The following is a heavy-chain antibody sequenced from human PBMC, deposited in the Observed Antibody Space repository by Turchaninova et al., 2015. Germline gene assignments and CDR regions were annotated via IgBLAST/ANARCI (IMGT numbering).Heavy chain of an antibody. CDR1: GGFISIGNYY. Sequence: QVQLPESGPGLVKPSHTLSLTCIVSGGFISIGNYYWTWVRQPPGKGLEYIGYSSYSGSAYYNPSLKSRVTISVDTSKNQFSLMLTSVTAADTAMYYCARDLGGHDAFDIWGQGTMVTVSS. CDR2: SSYSGSA. D-gene: IGHD3-16*01. J-gene: IGHJ3*02. CDR3: ARDLGGHDAFDI. V-gene: IGHV4-30-4*08.